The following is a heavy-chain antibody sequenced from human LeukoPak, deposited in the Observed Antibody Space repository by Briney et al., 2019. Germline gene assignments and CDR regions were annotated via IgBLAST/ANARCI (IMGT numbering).Heavy chain of an antibody. CDR3: ARGRLHWFDP. D-gene: IGHD4-11*01. Sequence: GSLRLSCAASGFTVSSNYMSWIRQPPGKGLVWIGEINHSGSTNYNPSLKSRVTISVDTSKNQFSLKLSSVTAADTAVYYCARGRLHWFDPWGQGTLVTVSS. V-gene: IGHV4-34*01. CDR2: INHSGST. J-gene: IGHJ5*02. CDR1: GFTVSSNY.